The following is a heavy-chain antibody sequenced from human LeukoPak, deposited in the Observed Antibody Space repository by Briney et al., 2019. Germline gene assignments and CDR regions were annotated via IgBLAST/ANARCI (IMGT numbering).Heavy chain of an antibody. CDR3: ARVRGGLRFLDY. CDR2: IYYNGST. V-gene: IGHV4-59*08. J-gene: IGHJ4*02. D-gene: IGHD5-12*01. CDR1: GGSISSYY. Sequence: SETLSLTCTVSGGSISSYYWSWIRQPPGKGLEWIGYIYYNGSTNYNPSLKSRATISVHTSKNQFSLKLSSVTAADTAVYYCARVRGGLRFLDYWGQGTLVTVSS.